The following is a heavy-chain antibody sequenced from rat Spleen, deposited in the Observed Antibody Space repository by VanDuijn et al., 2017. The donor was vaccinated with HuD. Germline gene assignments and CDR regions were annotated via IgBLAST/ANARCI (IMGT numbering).Heavy chain of an antibody. V-gene: IGHV5S13*01. D-gene: IGHD1-1*01. J-gene: IGHJ4*01. CDR2: IRTGGGNT. Sequence: EVQLVESGGGLVQPGNSLKLSCVPSGFTFSNYGMAWVRQAPTKGLEWVASIRTGGGNTFYRKSVKGRFTISRENAKSTLYLQMDSLRSEDTATYYCTTGTGYYSGEDYVMDAWGQGASVTVSS. CDR3: TTGTGYYSGEDYVMDA. CDR1: GFTFSNYG.